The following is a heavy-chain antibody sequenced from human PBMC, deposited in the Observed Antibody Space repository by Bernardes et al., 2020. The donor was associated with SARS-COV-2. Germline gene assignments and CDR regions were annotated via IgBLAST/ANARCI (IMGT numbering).Heavy chain of an antibody. CDR3: TYSTIVNNIES. CDR2: IYFDGST. V-gene: IGHV3-53*01. J-gene: IGHJ4*02. CDR1: GFSVSTHY. Sequence: GGSLRLFCGASGFSVSTHYMSWVRRAPGKGLEWVSIIYFDGSTYYADSVKGRFTISRDNSRNTLYLQMSSLRVEDTAVYYCTYSTIVNNIESWGRGTLVTVSS. D-gene: IGHD5-18*01.